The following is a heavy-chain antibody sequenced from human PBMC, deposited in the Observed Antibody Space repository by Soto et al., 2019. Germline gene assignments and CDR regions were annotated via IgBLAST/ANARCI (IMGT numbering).Heavy chain of an antibody. D-gene: IGHD6-13*01. V-gene: IGHV4-59*12. CDR1: GGNIISYY. CDR3: ARGLAAAGLFGFGP. Sequence: PSETLSLTSTVSGGNIISYYWSWIRQPPGKGLEWIGCLFYSGSTYYNPSLKSRVTISVDTSKNQFSLKLSSVTAADTAVYYCARGLAAAGLFGFGPWGQGTLVTVSS. CDR2: LFYSGST. J-gene: IGHJ5*02.